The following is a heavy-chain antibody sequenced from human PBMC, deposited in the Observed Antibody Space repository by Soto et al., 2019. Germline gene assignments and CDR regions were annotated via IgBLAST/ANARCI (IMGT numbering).Heavy chain of an antibody. CDR2: INAGNGNT. Sequence: ASVKVSCKASGYTFTSYAMHWVRQAPGQRLEWMGWINAGNGNTKYSQKFQGRVTITRDTSASTAYMELSSLRSEDTAVYYCARDVYSSGWYDYWGKGTLVTVSS. J-gene: IGHJ4*02. CDR3: ARDVYSSGWYDY. CDR1: GYTFTSYA. D-gene: IGHD6-19*01. V-gene: IGHV1-3*01.